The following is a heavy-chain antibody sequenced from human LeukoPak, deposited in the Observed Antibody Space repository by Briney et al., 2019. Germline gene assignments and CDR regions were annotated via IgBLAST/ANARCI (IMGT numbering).Heavy chain of an antibody. D-gene: IGHD5-24*01. J-gene: IGHJ6*03. CDR1: GASISSYS. CDR2: IYLDGNT. V-gene: IGHV4-4*08. CDR3: ARRRGDMATIPDYHSYYMDV. Sequence: PSETLSLTCTVSGASISSYSWSWIRQPPGKGLEAIAYIYLDGNTDFQPSLKSPVTMSVDSSKNQVSLKLTSVTAADTAVYFCARRRGDMATIPDYHSYYMDVWGQGTTVTVSS.